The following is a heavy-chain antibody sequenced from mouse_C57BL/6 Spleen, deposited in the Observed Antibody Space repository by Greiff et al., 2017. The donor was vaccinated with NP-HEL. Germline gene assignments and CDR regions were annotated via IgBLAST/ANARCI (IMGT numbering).Heavy chain of an antibody. Sequence: VQLQQPGAELVRPGSSVKLSCKASGYTFTSYWMDWVKQRPGQGLEWIGNIYPSDSETHYNQKFKDKATLTVDKSSSTAYMQLSSLTSEDSAVYYCARELAGSLFAYWGQGTLVTVSA. D-gene: IGHD4-1*01. CDR3: ARELAGSLFAY. CDR2: IYPSDSET. J-gene: IGHJ3*01. CDR1: GYTFTSYW. V-gene: IGHV1-61*01.